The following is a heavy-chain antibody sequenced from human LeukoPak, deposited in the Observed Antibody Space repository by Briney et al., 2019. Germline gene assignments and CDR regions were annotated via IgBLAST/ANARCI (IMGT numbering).Heavy chain of an antibody. Sequence: SETLSLTCTVSGGSISSGGNYWSWIRQNPGKGLEWIGYINYSGTTYYNPSLKSRVTISVDTSKNQFSLKLSSVTAADTAVYYCARDGDSSSWYGPYYYYGMDVWGQGTLVTVSS. CDR3: ARDGDSSSWYGPYYYYGMDV. D-gene: IGHD6-13*01. J-gene: IGHJ6*02. V-gene: IGHV4-31*03. CDR2: INYSGTT. CDR1: GGSISSGGNY.